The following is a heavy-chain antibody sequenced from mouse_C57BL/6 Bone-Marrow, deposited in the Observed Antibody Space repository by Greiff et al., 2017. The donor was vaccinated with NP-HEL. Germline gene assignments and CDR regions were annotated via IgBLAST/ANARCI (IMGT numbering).Heavy chain of an antibody. CDR2: FHPYNDDT. D-gene: IGHD2-1*01. J-gene: IGHJ2*01. CDR1: GYTFTTYP. V-gene: IGHV1-47*01. Sequence: VQLQQSGAELVKPGASVKMSCKASGYTFTTYPIAWVKQNHGKSLEWIGNFHPYNDDTEYNEKFKNKATLTIEKSSSTFYLELSRLTSDSSSVYSFERGGNYWYYFDYWGQGTTLTVSS. CDR3: ERGGNYWYYFDY.